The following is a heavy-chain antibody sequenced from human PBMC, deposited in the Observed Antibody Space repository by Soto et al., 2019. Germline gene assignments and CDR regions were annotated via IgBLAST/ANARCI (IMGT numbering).Heavy chain of an antibody. Sequence: GASVKVSCKASGGTFSSYAISWVRQAPGQGLEWMGGIIPIFGTANYAQKFQGRVTITADKSTSTAYMELSSLRSEDTAVYYCARNYYDSSGSKYYYYYYGMDVRGQGTTVTVSS. V-gene: IGHV1-69*06. CDR2: IIPIFGTA. CDR3: ARNYYDSSGSKYYYYYYGMDV. J-gene: IGHJ6*02. D-gene: IGHD3-22*01. CDR1: GGTFSSYA.